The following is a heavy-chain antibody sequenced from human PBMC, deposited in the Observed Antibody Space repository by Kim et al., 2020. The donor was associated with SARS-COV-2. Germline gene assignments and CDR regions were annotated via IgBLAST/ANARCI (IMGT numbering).Heavy chain of an antibody. V-gene: IGHV3-21*01. J-gene: IGHJ6*02. CDR3: AREGVEMATKIAYGMDV. CDR1: GFTFSSYS. Sequence: GGSLRLSCAASGFTFSSYSMNWVRQAPGKGLEWVSSIRSSSSYIYYADSVKGRFTISRDNAKNSLYLQMNSLRAEETAVYYCAREGVEMATKIAYGMDVWGQGTTVTVSS. CDR2: IRSSSSYI. D-gene: IGHD5-12*01.